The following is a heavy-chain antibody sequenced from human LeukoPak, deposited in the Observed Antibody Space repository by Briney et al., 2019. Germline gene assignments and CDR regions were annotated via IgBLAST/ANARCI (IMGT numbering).Heavy chain of an antibody. V-gene: IGHV4-34*01. D-gene: IGHD6-19*01. CDR3: ASLSGWYGTNYYGMDV. Sequence: PSETLSLTCAVYGGSFSGYYWSWIRQPPGKGLEWIGEINHSGSTNYNPSLKSRVTISVDTSKNQFSLKLSSVTAADTAVYYCASLSGWYGTNYYGMDVWGQGTTVTVSS. CDR2: INHSGST. J-gene: IGHJ6*02. CDR1: GGSFSGYY.